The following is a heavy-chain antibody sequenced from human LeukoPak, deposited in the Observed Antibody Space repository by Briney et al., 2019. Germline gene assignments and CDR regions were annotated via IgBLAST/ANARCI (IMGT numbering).Heavy chain of an antibody. V-gene: IGHV4-59*01. Sequence: KSSETLSLTCTVSDGSINTYYWSWLRQPPGKGLEWIAYIFYSGSTDYNPSLKSRVTISIDTSRNQFSLKVTSVTAADTAVYYCARMGVGIPGHGAFDPWGPGTLVTVSS. CDR3: ARMGVGIPGHGAFDP. J-gene: IGHJ5*02. CDR1: DGSINTYY. CDR2: IFYSGST. D-gene: IGHD3-3*01.